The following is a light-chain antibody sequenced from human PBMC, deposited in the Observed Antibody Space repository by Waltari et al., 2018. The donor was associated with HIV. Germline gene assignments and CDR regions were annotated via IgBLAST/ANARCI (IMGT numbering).Light chain of an antibody. CDR2: DVS. CDR3: SSYTRSSTL. CDR1: TSDVGGKNY. J-gene: IGLJ2*01. V-gene: IGLV2-14*01. Sequence: QSALTQPASVSGSPGQSITLSCTGTTSDVGGKNYVSWYQKHPGKAPKLLIYDVSNRPSGVSNRFSGSKSGNTASLTISGLQAEDEADYYCSSYTRSSTLFGGGTKLTVL.